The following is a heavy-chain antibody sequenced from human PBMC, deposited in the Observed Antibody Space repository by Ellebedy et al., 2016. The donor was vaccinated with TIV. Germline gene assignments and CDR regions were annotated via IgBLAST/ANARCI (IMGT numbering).Heavy chain of an antibody. J-gene: IGHJ4*02. CDR3: ARGPSYSSNWYYFDY. CDR1: GYTFISYD. V-gene: IGHV1-8*01. D-gene: IGHD6-13*01. Sequence: ASVKVSXXASGYTFISYDINWVRQATGQGLEWMGWMNPNSGHTAYAQNFQGRVTMTRNTSISTVYMELSSLTSEDTAVYYCARGPSYSSNWYYFDYWGQGTLVTVSS. CDR2: MNPNSGHT.